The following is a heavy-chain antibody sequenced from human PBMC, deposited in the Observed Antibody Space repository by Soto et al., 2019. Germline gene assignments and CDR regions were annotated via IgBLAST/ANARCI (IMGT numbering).Heavy chain of an antibody. V-gene: IGHV3-7*04. D-gene: IGHD2-21*01. CDR3: TRDLNHDCGP. Sequence: EVHLVESGGDLVQPGGSLRLSCVASGFTFSDYWMTWVRQTPGKGLEGVANMNPDGSEKYYLDSVKGRFTISRDNAKNSLYLQMNSLRGEDTAVYYCTRDLNHDCGPWGQGTQVIVSS. CDR2: MNPDGSEK. CDR1: GFTFSDYW. J-gene: IGHJ5*02.